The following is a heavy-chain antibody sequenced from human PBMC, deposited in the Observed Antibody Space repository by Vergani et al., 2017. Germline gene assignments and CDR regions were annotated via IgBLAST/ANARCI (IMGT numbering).Heavy chain of an antibody. CDR1: GFTFSSYG. J-gene: IGHJ3*02. CDR3: ARDRGETVTGDAFDI. CDR2: IWYDGSNK. D-gene: IGHD4-17*01. V-gene: IGHV3-33*01. Sequence: QVQLVESGGGVVQPGRSLRLSCAASGFTFSSYGMHWVRQAPGKGLEWVAVIWYDGSNKYYADSVKGRFTISRDNSKNTLYLQMNSLRAEDTAVYYCARDRGETVTGDAFDIWGQGTMVTVSS.